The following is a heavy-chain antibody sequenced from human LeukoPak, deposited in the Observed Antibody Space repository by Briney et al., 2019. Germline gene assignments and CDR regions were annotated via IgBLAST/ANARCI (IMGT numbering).Heavy chain of an antibody. D-gene: IGHD5-24*01. V-gene: IGHV3-11*04. CDR2: ISSSGSTI. Sequence: GGSLRLSCAASGFTFSDYYMSWIRQAPGKGLEWVSYISSSGSTIYYADSVKGRFTISRDNAKNSLYLQMNSLRAEDTAVYYCAGEMTTISTFDPWGQGTLDTVSS. CDR1: GFTFSDYY. J-gene: IGHJ5*02. CDR3: AGEMTTISTFDP.